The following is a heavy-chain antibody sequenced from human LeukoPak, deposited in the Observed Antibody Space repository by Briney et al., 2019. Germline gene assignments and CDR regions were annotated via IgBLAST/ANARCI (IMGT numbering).Heavy chain of an antibody. J-gene: IGHJ4*02. D-gene: IGHD2-2*01. Sequence: GGSLRLSCVASGFTFSSSWMSWVRRAPGKGLEWVANIKQDGTEEYYVDSVRGRFSISKDNAKNSLYLQMNSQRAEDTAVYYCARDPCHGALDYWGQGALATVSS. CDR1: GFTFSSSW. V-gene: IGHV3-7*03. CDR2: IKQDGTEE. CDR3: ARDPCHGALDY.